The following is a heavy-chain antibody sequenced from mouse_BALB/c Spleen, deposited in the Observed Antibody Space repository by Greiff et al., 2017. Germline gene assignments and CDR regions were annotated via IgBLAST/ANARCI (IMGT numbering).Heavy chain of an antibody. V-gene: IGHV3-6*02. Sequence: EVQLVESGTGLVKPSQSLSLTCSVTGYSITSGYYWNWIRQFPGNKLEWMGYISYDGSNNYNPSLKNRISITRDTSKNQFFLKLNSVTTEDTATYYCARLLLRRYAMDYWGQGTSVTVSS. CDR3: ARLLLRRYAMDY. CDR2: ISYDGSN. J-gene: IGHJ4*01. CDR1: GYSITSGYY. D-gene: IGHD1-1*01.